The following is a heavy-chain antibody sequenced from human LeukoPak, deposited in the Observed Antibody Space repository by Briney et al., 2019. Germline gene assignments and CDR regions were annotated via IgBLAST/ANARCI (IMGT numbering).Heavy chain of an antibody. CDR3: ARGARAGYNLEPFDY. Sequence: SETLSLTCTVSGDSMSSYYWSWLRQPPGKGLEWIGYIYYSGSTKYNPSLKSRVTISVDTSKNQFSLKLSSVTAADTAVYCARGARAGYNLEPFDYWGQGTLVTVSS. J-gene: IGHJ4*02. CDR2: IYYSGST. CDR1: GDSMSSYY. D-gene: IGHD5-24*01. V-gene: IGHV4-59*08.